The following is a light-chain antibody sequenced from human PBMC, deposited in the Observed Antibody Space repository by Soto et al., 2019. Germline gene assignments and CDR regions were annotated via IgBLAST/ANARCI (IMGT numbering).Light chain of an antibody. CDR1: SSDVGGYNY. CDR2: DVS. J-gene: IGLJ1*01. CDR3: SSYSTSDTPYV. Sequence: QSALTQPASVSGSPGQSITISCTGTSSDVGGYNYVSWYQQHPGKAPKLMISDVSDRPSGVSNRFSGSKSGNTASLTISGLQAKDEADYYCSSYSTSDTPYVFGTGTKVTVL. V-gene: IGLV2-14*03.